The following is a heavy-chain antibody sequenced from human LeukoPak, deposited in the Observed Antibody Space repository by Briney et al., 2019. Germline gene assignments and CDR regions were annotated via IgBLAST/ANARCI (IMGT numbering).Heavy chain of an antibody. CDR3: AREDEQLVASNWFDP. CDR2: ISSSSSYI. V-gene: IGHV3-21*01. J-gene: IGHJ5*02. Sequence: GVSLRLSCAASGFTVNSNYMSWVRQAPGKGLEWVSSISSSSSYIYYADSVKGRFTISRDNAKNSLYLQMNSLRAEDTAVYYCAREDEQLVASNWFDPWGQGTLVTVSS. CDR1: GFTVNSNY. D-gene: IGHD6-6*01.